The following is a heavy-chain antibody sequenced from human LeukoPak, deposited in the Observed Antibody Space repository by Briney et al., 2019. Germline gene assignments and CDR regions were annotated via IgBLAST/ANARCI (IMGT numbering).Heavy chain of an antibody. CDR2: IYYSGST. D-gene: IGHD3-10*01. Sequence: SQTLSLTCTVSGGSISSGDYYWSWIRQPPGKDLEWIGYIYYSGSTYYNPSLKSRVTISVDTSKNQFSLKLSSVTAADTAVYYCARKFDTYYFDYWGQGTLVTVSS. V-gene: IGHV4-30-4*08. J-gene: IGHJ4*02. CDR1: GGSISSGDYY. CDR3: ARKFDTYYFDY.